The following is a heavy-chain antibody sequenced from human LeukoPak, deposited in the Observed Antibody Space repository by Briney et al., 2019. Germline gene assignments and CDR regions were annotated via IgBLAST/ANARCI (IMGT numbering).Heavy chain of an antibody. V-gene: IGHV1-18*01. CDR2: VSAYNGNT. CDR1: GYTFTSYG. Sequence: ASVKVSCKASGYTFTSYGISWVRQAPGQGLEWMGWVSAYNGNTNYAQKLQGRVTMTTDTSTSTAYMELRSLRSDDTAVYYCARDFLWGFPTLFDYWGQGTLVTVSS. D-gene: IGHD3-16*01. J-gene: IGHJ4*02. CDR3: ARDFLWGFPTLFDY.